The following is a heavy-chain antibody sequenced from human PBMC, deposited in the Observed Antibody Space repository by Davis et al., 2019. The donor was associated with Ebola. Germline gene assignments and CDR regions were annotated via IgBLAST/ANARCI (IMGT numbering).Heavy chain of an antibody. CDR3: ARGIVVVGFDY. CDR2: IYSGGST. CDR1: GFTVSSNY. V-gene: IGHV3-53*01. D-gene: IGHD2-15*01. Sequence: GESLKISCAASGFTVSSNYMSWVRQAPGKGLEWVSVIYSGGSTYYADSVKGRFTISRDNSKNTLYLQMNSPRAEDTAVYYCARGIVVVGFDYWGQGTLVTVSS. J-gene: IGHJ4*02.